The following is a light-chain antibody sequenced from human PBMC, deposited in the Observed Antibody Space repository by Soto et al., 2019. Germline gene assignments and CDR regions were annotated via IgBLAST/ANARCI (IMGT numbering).Light chain of an antibody. CDR2: AAS. J-gene: IGKJ1*01. CDR1: QTDSSNY. CDR3: HQYGTSPWT. V-gene: IGKV3-20*01. Sequence: EIGLTQSPGILSLSPGERVTLSCRASQTDSSNYLAWYQQKPGQAPRLLIYAASSRATGIPDRFSGSGSGTDFTLTISRLEPEDVAVFYCHQYGTSPWTFGHGTKVEIK.